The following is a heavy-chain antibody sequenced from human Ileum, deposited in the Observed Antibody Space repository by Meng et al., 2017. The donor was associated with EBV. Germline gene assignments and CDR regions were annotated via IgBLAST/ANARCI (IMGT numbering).Heavy chain of an antibody. CDR3: VRDSGYTRSWSGDY. Sequence: VQPVSSGVELKKPGASVKVSGKASGYTFTRNAINWVRQALGQGLKWMGWISANTGNPTYAQGFAGRFVFSLDTSVSTAYLQISGLKAEDTAIYYCVRDSGYTRSWSGDYWGQGTLVTVSS. D-gene: IGHD6-13*01. CDR2: ISANTGNP. V-gene: IGHV7-4-1*02. CDR1: GYTFTRNA. J-gene: IGHJ4*02.